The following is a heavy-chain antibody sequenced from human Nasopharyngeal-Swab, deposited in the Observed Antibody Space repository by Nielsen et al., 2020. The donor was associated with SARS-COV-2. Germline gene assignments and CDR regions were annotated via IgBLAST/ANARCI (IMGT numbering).Heavy chain of an antibody. CDR2: ISSSSSYI. V-gene: IGHV3-21*01. CDR1: GFTFNNYN. Sequence: GESLKISCAASGFTFNNYNFNWVRQAPGQGLGWVSSISSSSSYIYYADSVKGRFTISRDNAKNSLYLQMNSLRAEDTAVYYCARDGLDYDFWSAYFMDVWGQGTTVTVSS. CDR3: ARDGLDYDFWSAYFMDV. D-gene: IGHD3-3*01. J-gene: IGHJ6*02.